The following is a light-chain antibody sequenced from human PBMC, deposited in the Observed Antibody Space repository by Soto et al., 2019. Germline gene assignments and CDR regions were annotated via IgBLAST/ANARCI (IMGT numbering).Light chain of an antibody. V-gene: IGKV3-11*01. CDR1: QSFRGL. CDR2: DAY. J-gene: IGKJ5*01. Sequence: VLTQSPVTLGVAPVERATLSCRASQSFRGLLAWYQQKPGQAPRLLIYDAYNRATGIPPRFSGSGSGTDFTLTISSLEPEDSAVYYCQQRHMWPITFGQGTRLEIK. CDR3: QQRHMWPIT.